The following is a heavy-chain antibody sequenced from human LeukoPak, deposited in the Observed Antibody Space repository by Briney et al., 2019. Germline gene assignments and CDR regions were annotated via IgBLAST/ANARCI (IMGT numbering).Heavy chain of an antibody. CDR3: ARRLGSAWYFDY. J-gene: IGHJ4*02. CDR2: IYYTGST. Sequence: SETLSLTCTVSGDSISNSNYYWGWFRQSPGKGLEWIGSIYYTGSTHYNPSLKSRVTISVDTSKNQFSLKLSSVTAADTAVFYCARRLGSAWYFDYWGQGTLVTVSS. CDR1: GDSISNSNYY. V-gene: IGHV4-39*01. D-gene: IGHD6-25*01.